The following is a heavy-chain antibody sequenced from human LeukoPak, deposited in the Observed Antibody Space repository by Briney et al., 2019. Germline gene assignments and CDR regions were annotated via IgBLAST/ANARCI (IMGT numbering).Heavy chain of an antibody. V-gene: IGHV3-48*03. D-gene: IGHD6-19*01. Sequence: GGSLRLSCVVSGITFSSYEMNWVRQAPGKGLEWVSYISTSGSTIYYADSVKGRFTISRDNAKNSLYLQMNGLRAEDTAIYYCASPQWLAFWGQGTLVTVSS. CDR2: ISTSGSTI. J-gene: IGHJ4*02. CDR1: GITFSSYE. CDR3: ASPQWLAF.